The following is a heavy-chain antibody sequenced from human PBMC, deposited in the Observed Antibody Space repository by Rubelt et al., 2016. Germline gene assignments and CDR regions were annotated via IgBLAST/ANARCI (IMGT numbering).Heavy chain of an antibody. Sequence: QVQLVQSGAEVKKPGASVKVSCKASGYTFTSYYMHWVRQAPGQGLEWMGIINPSGGSTSYAQKFQGRVTITADESTSTAYMELSSLRSEDTAVYYCARGDATVPRSYWYFDLWGRGTLVTVSS. CDR2: INPSGGST. CDR1: GYTFTSYY. D-gene: IGHD4-17*01. CDR3: ARGDATVPRSYWYFDL. V-gene: IGHV1-46*01. J-gene: IGHJ2*01.